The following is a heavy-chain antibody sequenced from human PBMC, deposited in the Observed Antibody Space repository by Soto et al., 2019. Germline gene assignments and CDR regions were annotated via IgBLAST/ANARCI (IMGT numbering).Heavy chain of an antibody. CDR3: ARDGRTLDTAMFLPFDY. J-gene: IGHJ4*02. D-gene: IGHD5-18*01. Sequence: QVQLVQSGAEVKKPGSSVKVSCKASGGTFSTYAISWVRQAPGQGLEWMGGIIPIFGTANYAQKFQGRVTITADKSTSTAYMELSSLRSEDTALYYCARDGRTLDTAMFLPFDYCGQGTMVTVSS. CDR2: IIPIFGTA. V-gene: IGHV1-69*06. CDR1: GGTFSTYA.